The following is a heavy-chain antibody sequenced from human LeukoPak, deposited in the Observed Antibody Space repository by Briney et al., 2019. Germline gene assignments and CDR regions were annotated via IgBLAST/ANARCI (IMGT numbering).Heavy chain of an antibody. V-gene: IGHV3-66*02. CDR1: GFTVRSDY. D-gene: IGHD3-22*01. CDR2: IYSGGST. CDR3: ARDSSAVGPSGY. Sequence: PGGSLRLSCAASGFTVRSDYMSWVRQAPGKGLEWVSVIYSGGSTYYADSVKGRFTISRDNSKNTLYLQMNSLRAEDTAVYYCARDSSAVGPSGYWGQGTLVTVSS. J-gene: IGHJ4*02.